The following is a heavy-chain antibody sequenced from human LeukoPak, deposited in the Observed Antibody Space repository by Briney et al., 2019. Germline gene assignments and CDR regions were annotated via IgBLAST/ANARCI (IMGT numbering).Heavy chain of an antibody. J-gene: IGHJ4*02. CDR3: ARVQSAYCSSSSCYGGYFDY. Sequence: RASVTVSCKASGYTFTSYAMHWVRQARGQRPEWMEWINAGNGNTKYSQKFQGRVTITRDTSASTAYMELSSLRPEDTAVYYCARVQSAYCSSSSCYGGYFDYWGQGTLVTVSS. CDR2: INAGNGNT. V-gene: IGHV1-3*01. CDR1: GYTFTSYA. D-gene: IGHD2-2*01.